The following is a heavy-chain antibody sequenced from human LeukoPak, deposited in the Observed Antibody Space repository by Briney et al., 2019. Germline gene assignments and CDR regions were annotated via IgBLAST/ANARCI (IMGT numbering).Heavy chain of an antibody. V-gene: IGHV3-30*02. D-gene: IGHD3-22*01. Sequence: PGGSLRLSCAASGFTFSSYGMHWVRQAPGKGLEWVAFIRYDGSNKYYADSVKGRFTISRDNSKNTLYLQMNSLRAEDTAVYYCAKDHAHYYDSSGYYPDHWGQGTLVIASS. CDR2: IRYDGSNK. CDR3: AKDHAHYYDSSGYYPDH. J-gene: IGHJ4*02. CDR1: GFTFSSYG.